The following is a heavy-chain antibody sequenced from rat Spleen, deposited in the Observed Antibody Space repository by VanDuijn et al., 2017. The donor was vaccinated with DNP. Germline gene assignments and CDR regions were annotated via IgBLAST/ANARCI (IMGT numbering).Heavy chain of an antibody. CDR1: GFTFSDYN. D-gene: IGHD1-12*01. Sequence: EVQLVESGGGLVQPGRSRKLSCAASGFTFSDYNMAWVRQAPKKGLEWVATIIHDGKRTYYGDSVKGRFTISRDNTKSILYLQMDSLRSEDTAIYYCSTLNYYASLSGYFDYWGQGVMVTVSS. V-gene: IGHV5S10*01. J-gene: IGHJ2*01. CDR3: STLNYYASLSGYFDY. CDR2: IIHDGKRT.